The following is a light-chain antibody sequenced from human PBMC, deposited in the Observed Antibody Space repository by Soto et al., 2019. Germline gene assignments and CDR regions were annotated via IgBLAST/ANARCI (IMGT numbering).Light chain of an antibody. CDR2: VAS. Sequence: EILLTQSPGTLSLSPGERATLSCRASQSINNNYLAGYQQKRGQAPRLLIYVASSRATGIPDRFSGSWSGTDFTLTISRLAPEDFAVYYCQQYGGAPRTFGPGTTVDIK. CDR3: QQYGGAPRT. J-gene: IGKJ1*01. V-gene: IGKV3-20*01. CDR1: QSINNNY.